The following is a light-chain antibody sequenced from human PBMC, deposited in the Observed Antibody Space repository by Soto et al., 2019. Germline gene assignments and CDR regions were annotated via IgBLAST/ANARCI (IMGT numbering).Light chain of an antibody. CDR3: QQYISYPYT. CDR1: QTTNTW. V-gene: IGKV1-5*01. Sequence: DIQMTQFPSTLSASVGDRVTITCRASQTTNTWLAWYQQKPGTAPILLIYDASSLEGGVPSRFSASGSGTEFTLTISSLQLDDLATYYCQQYISYPYTFGQGTKVDIK. J-gene: IGKJ2*01. CDR2: DAS.